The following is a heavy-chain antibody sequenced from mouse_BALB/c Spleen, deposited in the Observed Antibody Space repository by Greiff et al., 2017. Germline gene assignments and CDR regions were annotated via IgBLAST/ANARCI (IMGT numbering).Heavy chain of an antibody. D-gene: IGHD2-4*01. CDR1: GYTFTSYW. CDR2: IDPSNSET. J-gene: IGHJ4*01. V-gene: IGHV1S127*01. Sequence: QVQLQQSGPELVRPGASVKMSCKASGYTFTSYWMHWVKQRPGQGLEWIGMIDPSNSETRLNQKFKDKATLNVDKSSNTAYMQLSSLTSEDSAVYYCASAYYDYDEDYAMDYWGQGTSVTVAS. CDR3: ASAYYDYDEDYAMDY.